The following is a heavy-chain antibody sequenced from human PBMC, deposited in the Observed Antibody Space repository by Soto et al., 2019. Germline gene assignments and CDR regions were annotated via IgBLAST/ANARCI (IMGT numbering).Heavy chain of an antibody. CDR2: ISAYNGNT. J-gene: IGHJ4*02. Sequence: ASVKVSCKASGYTFTSYGISWVRQAPGQGLEWMGWISAYNGNTNYAQKLQGRVTMTTDTSTSTAYMELRGLRSDDTAVYYCARDVTMVRGVVPFDYWGQGTLVTVSS. D-gene: IGHD3-10*01. CDR3: ARDVTMVRGVVPFDY. V-gene: IGHV1-18*04. CDR1: GYTFTSYG.